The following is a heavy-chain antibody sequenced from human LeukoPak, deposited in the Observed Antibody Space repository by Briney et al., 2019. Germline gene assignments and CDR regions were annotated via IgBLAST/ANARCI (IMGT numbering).Heavy chain of an antibody. V-gene: IGHV4-61*02. CDR1: GDSISSGSYY. CDR3: ARGALLWFGDRMEYYFDY. Sequence: PSETLSLTCTVSGDSISSGSYYWSWIRQPAGKGLEWIGRIYTSGSTNYNPSLKSRVTISVDTSKNQFSLKLSSMTAADTAVYYCARGALLWFGDRMEYYFDYWGQGTLLTVSS. CDR2: IYTSGST. D-gene: IGHD3-10*01. J-gene: IGHJ4*02.